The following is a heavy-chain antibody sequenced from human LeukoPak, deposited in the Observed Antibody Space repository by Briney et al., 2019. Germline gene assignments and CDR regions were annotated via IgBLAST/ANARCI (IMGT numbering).Heavy chain of an antibody. CDR1: GGSISSYY. J-gene: IGHJ4*02. V-gene: IGHV4-59*01. CDR3: AKGSSGYYPYSFDY. D-gene: IGHD3-22*01. Sequence: SETLSLTCTVSGGSISSYYRSWIRQPPGKGLEWIGYIYYSGSTNYNPSLKSRVTISVDTSKNQFSLKLSSVTAADTAVYYCAKGSSGYYPYSFDYWGRGTLVTVSS. CDR2: IYYSGST.